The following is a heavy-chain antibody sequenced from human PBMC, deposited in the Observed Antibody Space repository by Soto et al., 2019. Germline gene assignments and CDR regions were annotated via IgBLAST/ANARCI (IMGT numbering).Heavy chain of an antibody. Sequence: ASVKVSCKASGGTFSSYAISWVRQAPGQGLEWMGGIIPIFGTANYAQKFQGRVTITADESTSTAYMELSSLRSEDTAVYYCARVDYDSSGSDTLFGHYYYGMDVWGQGTTVTVSS. D-gene: IGHD3-22*01. CDR1: GGTFSSYA. J-gene: IGHJ6*02. CDR2: IIPIFGTA. V-gene: IGHV1-69*13. CDR3: ARVDYDSSGSDTLFGHYYYGMDV.